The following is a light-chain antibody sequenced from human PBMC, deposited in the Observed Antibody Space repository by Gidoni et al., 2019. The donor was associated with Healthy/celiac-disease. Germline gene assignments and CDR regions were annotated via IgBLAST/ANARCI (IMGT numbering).Light chain of an antibody. J-gene: IGKJ2*01. Sequence: EIVLTQSPATLSLSPGERATLSYRASQSVSSCLAWYQQKPGQAPRLLIYDASNRATGIPARFSGSGSGTDFTLTISSLEPEDFAVYYCQQRSNWPPMYTFGQGTKLEIK. V-gene: IGKV3-11*01. CDR3: QQRSNWPPMYT. CDR2: DAS. CDR1: QSVSSC.